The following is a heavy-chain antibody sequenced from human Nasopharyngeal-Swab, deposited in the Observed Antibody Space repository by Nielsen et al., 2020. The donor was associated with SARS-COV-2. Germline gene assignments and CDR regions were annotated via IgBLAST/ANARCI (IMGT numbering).Heavy chain of an antibody. J-gene: IGHJ5*02. V-gene: IGHV4-4*07. CDR1: DGPIIGYY. D-gene: IGHD5-18*01. CDR2: IYTSGST. Sequence: SDTLSLTCTPSDGPIIGYYCSWIRQPAGKGLEWIGRIYTSGSTNYNPSLKSRVTMSVDTSKNQFSLKLSSVTAADTAVYYCARDGGGYTGWFDPWGQGTLVTVSS. CDR3: ARDGGGYTGWFDP.